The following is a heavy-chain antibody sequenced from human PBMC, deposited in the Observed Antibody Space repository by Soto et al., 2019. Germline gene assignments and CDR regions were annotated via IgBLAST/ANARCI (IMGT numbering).Heavy chain of an antibody. V-gene: IGHV4-31*03. CDR1: GGSISSGGYY. Sequence: QVQLQESGPGLVKASQTLSLTCTVSGGSISSGGYYWGWVRQPPGKGLELIGCIYPNGGTHYNPSLTSRFTISIDTSKTQFSLKVASVTATDTAVYYCARDNRLPVNPANVPSGMDVCGQGTTVTVSS. CDR2: IYPNGGT. J-gene: IGHJ6*02. CDR3: ARDNRLPVNPANVPSGMDV. D-gene: IGHD3-16*01.